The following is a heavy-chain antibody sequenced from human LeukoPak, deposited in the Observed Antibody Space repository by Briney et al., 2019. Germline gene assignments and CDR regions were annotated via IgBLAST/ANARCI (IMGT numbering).Heavy chain of an antibody. V-gene: IGHV4-30-2*01. CDR1: GVSISSSGYS. CDR2: ISHSEST. Sequence: PSETLSLTCAVSGVSISSSGYSWSWIRQPPGKGLEWIGYISHSESTYYNPSLKSRVTISVDTSKNQFSLKLSSVTAADTAVYHCARVLFIAAAGTGWFDPWGQGTLVTVSS. J-gene: IGHJ5*02. CDR3: ARVLFIAAAGTGWFDP. D-gene: IGHD6-13*01.